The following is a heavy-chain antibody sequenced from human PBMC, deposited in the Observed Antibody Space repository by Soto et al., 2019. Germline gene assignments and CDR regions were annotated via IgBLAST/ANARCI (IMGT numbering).Heavy chain of an antibody. V-gene: IGHV4-30-2*01. CDR1: GGSISSGGYY. CDR3: ARVGQYYYGMDV. D-gene: IGHD3-16*01. J-gene: IGHJ6*02. CDR2: IYHSGST. Sequence: QLQLQESGSGLVKPSQTLSLTCAVSGGSISSGGYYWSWIRQPPGKGLEWIGYIYHSGSTYYHPSLKSRVTISVDRSKNQFSLKLSSVTAADTAVYYCARVGQYYYGMDVWGQGTTVTVSS.